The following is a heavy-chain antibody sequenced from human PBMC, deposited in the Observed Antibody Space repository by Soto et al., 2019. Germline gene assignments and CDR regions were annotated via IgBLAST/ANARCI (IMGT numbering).Heavy chain of an antibody. J-gene: IGHJ4*02. CDR3: AGEPGDSYGEYGPYDFDS. CDR1: GGTFRSNP. CDR2: IIPVFGTI. D-gene: IGHD4-17*01. Sequence: QMQLVQSGAEVKKPGSSVKVSCKASGGTFRSNPISWVRQAPGQGLEWMGQIIPVFGTINYARRFQGSVTITADKSTSTAYMELSSLKSWDTAVYYWAGEPGDSYGEYGPYDFDSWGQGTLVTVSS. V-gene: IGHV1-69*06.